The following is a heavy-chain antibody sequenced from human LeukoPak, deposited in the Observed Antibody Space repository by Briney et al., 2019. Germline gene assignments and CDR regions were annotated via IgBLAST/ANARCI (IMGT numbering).Heavy chain of an antibody. CDR3: ARSAVGRGYGMDV. Sequence: GGSLRLSCAASGFTFSSYSMTWVRQAPGKGLEWVSYISSSSSTIYYADSVKGRFTISRDNAKNSLYLQMNSLRAEDTAVYYCARSAVGRGYGMDVWGQGTTVTVSS. CDR2: ISSSSSTI. V-gene: IGHV3-48*01. D-gene: IGHD5-12*01. CDR1: GFTFSSYS. J-gene: IGHJ6*02.